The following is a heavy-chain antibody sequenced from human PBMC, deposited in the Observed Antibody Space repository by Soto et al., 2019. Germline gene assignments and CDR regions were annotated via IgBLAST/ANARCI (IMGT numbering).Heavy chain of an antibody. V-gene: IGHV3-23*01. J-gene: IGHJ4*02. D-gene: IGHD5-18*01. CDR3: AKGGYNYGFLFDC. CDR2: IAASGTFM. CDR1: GVTCGDYA. Sequence: PGGSLRLSCITSGVTCGDYARSWVRQAPGKGLEWGSTIAASGTFMFYAASVKGRFTISRDNSKNTLYLQMNSLRAEDTAVYYCAKGGYNYGFLFDCWGQGTLVTVSS.